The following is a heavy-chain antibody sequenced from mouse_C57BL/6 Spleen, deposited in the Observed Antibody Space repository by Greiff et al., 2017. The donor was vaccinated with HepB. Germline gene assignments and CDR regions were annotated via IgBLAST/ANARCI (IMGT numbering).Heavy chain of an antibody. CDR3: AIYGYTWFAY. CDR1: GYTFTSYW. D-gene: IGHD2-2*01. Sequence: VQLQQPGAELVMPGASVKLSCKASGYTFTSYWMHWVKQRPGQGLEWIGEIDPSDSYTNYNQKFKGKSTLTVDKSSSTAYMQLSSLTSEDSAVYYCAIYGYTWFAYWGQGTLVTVSA. J-gene: IGHJ3*01. CDR2: IDPSDSYT. V-gene: IGHV1-69*01.